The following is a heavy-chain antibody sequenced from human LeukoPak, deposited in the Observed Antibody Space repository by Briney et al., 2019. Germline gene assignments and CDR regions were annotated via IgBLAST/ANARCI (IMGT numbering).Heavy chain of an antibody. J-gene: IGHJ4*02. V-gene: IGHV4-61*02. D-gene: IGHD6-19*01. Sequence: SETLSLTCTVSGGSISSGSYYWSWIRPPAGKGLEWIGRIYTSGSTNYNPSLKSRVTISVDTSKNQFSLKLSSVTAADTAVYYCARDRGGVAGTGYWGQGTLVTVSS. CDR1: GGSISSGSYY. CDR2: IYTSGST. CDR3: ARDRGGVAGTGY.